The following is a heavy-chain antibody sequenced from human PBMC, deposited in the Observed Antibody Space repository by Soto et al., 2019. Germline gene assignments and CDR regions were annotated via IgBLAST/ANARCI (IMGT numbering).Heavy chain of an antibody. CDR1: GGSISSYY. D-gene: IGHD3-9*01. J-gene: IGHJ5*02. CDR3: ATRCVLRYFDFPFDP. CDR2: IYDSGST. V-gene: IGHV4-59*01. Sequence: SETLSLTCTVSGGSISSYYWSWIRQPPGKGLEWMGYIYDSGSTNYNPPLKSRVTISVDTSKNQFSLKLSSVTAADTAVYSCATRCVLRYFDFPFDPWGQGTLVPVSS.